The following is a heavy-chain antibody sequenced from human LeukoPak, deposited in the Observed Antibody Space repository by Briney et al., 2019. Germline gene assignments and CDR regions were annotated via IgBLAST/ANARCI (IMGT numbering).Heavy chain of an antibody. CDR2: IYYSGST. V-gene: IGHV4-59*12. Sequence: SETLSLTCTVSGGSISSYYWSWIRQPPGKGLEWIGYIYYSGSTYYNPSLKSRVTISVDTSKNQFSLKLSSVTAADTAVYYCARGPSGGYYDSSGYYDYWGQGTLVTVSS. J-gene: IGHJ4*02. D-gene: IGHD3-22*01. CDR3: ARGPSGGYYDSSGYYDY. CDR1: GGSISSYY.